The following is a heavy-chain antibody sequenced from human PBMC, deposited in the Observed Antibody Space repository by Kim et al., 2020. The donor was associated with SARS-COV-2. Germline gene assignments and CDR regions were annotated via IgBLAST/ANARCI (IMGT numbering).Heavy chain of an antibody. CDR3: ARHIGYYYYYMDV. V-gene: IGHV5-51*01. CDR2: IYPGDSDT. J-gene: IGHJ6*03. D-gene: IGHD1-26*01. CDR1: GYSFTSYW. Sequence: GESLKISCKGSGYSFTSYWIGWVRHIPGKGLECMVIIYPGDSDTRYSPSFQGQVTLSADKSISTAYLQWSSLKASDTAMYYCARHIGYYYYYMDVWGKGTTVTVSS.